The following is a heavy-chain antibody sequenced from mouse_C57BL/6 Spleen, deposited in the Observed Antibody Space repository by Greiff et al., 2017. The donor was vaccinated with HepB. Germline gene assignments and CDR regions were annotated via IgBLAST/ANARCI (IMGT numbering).Heavy chain of an antibody. D-gene: IGHD2-3*01. J-gene: IGHJ3*01. Sequence: VKLVESGPGLVQPSQSLSITCTVSGFSLTSYGVHWVRQSPGKGLEWLGVIWSGGSTDYNAAFISRLSISKDNSKSQVFFKMNSLQADDTAIYYCARSYYDGYHGGFAYWGQGTLVTVSA. CDR2: IWSGGST. CDR1: GFSLTSYG. CDR3: ARSYYDGYHGGFAY. V-gene: IGHV2-2*01.